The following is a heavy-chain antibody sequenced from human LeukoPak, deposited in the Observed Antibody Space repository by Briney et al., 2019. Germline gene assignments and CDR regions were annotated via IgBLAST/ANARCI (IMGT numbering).Heavy chain of an antibody. V-gene: IGHV1-18*01. Sequence: ASVKVSCEASGYTFTSYGISWVRQAPGQGLEWMGWISAYNGNTNYAQKLQGRVTMTTDTSASTAYMELRSLRSDDTAVYYCARDVPPSSGYYSGIDYWGQGTLVTVSS. CDR3: ARDVPPSSGYYSGIDY. CDR1: GYTFTSYG. D-gene: IGHD3-22*01. CDR2: ISAYNGNT. J-gene: IGHJ4*02.